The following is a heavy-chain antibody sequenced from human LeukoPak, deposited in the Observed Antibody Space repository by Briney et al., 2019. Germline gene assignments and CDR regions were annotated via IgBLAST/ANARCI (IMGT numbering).Heavy chain of an antibody. D-gene: IGHD3-16*01. CDR2: IKQDGSET. J-gene: IGHJ4*02. V-gene: IGHV3-7*01. Sequence: PGGSLRLSCAASGFTFSSYWMSWVRQAPGKGLEWVANIKQDGSETYYVVSVRGRFTFSRDNAKNSLYLQMNSLRAEDTAVYYCARHRGTYYDYWGQGTLVTVSS. CDR3: ARHRGTYYDY. CDR1: GFTFSSYW.